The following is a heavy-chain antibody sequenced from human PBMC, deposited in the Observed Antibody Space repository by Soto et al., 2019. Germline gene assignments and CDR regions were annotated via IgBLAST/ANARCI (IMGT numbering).Heavy chain of an antibody. Sequence: PSETLSLTCSVSGGSISSSSYFWGWIRQPPGKGLEWIGSINYSGSTYYNPSLKSRVTVSVDTSKNQFSLKLSSVTAADTAVYYCRGGDGYYYYGMDVWGQGTTVTVSS. CDR1: GGSISSSSYF. D-gene: IGHD3-10*01. V-gene: IGHV4-39*03. J-gene: IGHJ6*02. CDR3: RGGDGYYYYGMDV. CDR2: INYSGST.